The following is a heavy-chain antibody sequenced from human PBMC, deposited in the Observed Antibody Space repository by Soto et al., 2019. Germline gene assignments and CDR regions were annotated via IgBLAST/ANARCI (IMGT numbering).Heavy chain of an antibody. CDR1: GYTFTGYY. CDR3: ARDPSIVVAGTEWYFDL. D-gene: IGHD6-19*01. J-gene: IGHJ2*01. Sequence: QARLVQSGAEVKKPGASVKVSCKASGYTFTGYYTHWVRQAPGQGLEWMGWINPNSGGTNYAQKFQGWVTMTRDTSISTAYMELSRLRSDDTAVYYCARDPSIVVAGTEWYFDLWGRGTLVTVSS. CDR2: INPNSGGT. V-gene: IGHV1-2*04.